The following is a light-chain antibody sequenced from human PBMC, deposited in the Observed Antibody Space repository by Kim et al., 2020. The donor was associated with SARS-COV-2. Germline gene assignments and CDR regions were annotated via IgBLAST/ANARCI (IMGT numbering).Light chain of an antibody. Sequence: LCPGERDTPSCRASQSVRNYLAWYRQKPGQAPTLLIYDTDNRATGIPTRFSGSGSGTDFTLSISNLDPEDFAVYYCQQRSSWPLTFGGGTKVDIK. V-gene: IGKV3-11*01. CDR3: QQRSSWPLT. J-gene: IGKJ4*01. CDR2: DTD. CDR1: QSVRNY.